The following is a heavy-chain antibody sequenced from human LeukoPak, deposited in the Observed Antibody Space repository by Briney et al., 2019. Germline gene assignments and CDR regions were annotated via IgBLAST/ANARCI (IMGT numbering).Heavy chain of an antibody. CDR1: GFTFSSYA. CDR2: IRGSGGRT. J-gene: IGHJ4*02. Sequence: GASMRLPCAASGFTFSSYAMSWVRQAPGKGLEWVSAIRGSGGRTYYADSVKGRFTIYRDNSKNTLYLQMNSRRAEDKVVYYCSKDSLYGDYVSFDYWGQGTLVTVSS. D-gene: IGHD4-17*01. V-gene: IGHV3-23*01. CDR3: SKDSLYGDYVSFDY.